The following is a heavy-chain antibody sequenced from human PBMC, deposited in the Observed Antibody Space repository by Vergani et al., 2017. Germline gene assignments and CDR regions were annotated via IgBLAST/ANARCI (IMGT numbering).Heavy chain of an antibody. CDR1: GYTFTTYF. D-gene: IGHD2-21*01. CDR3: ARARHIFDP. Sequence: QVQLVQSGAEVKKPGAPVQVSCKASGYTFTTYFMHWVRQAPGQGLACLGIINPSGGSTRYAQKFQGRVTMTRDTSTTTVYMELSSLRSEDTAVYYCARARHIFDPWGQGTLVTVSS. J-gene: IGHJ5*02. CDR2: INPSGGST. V-gene: IGHV1-46*01.